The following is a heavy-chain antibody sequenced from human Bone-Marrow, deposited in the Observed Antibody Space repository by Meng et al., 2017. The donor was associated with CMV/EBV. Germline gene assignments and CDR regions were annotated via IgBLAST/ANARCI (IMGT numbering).Heavy chain of an antibody. J-gene: IGHJ4*02. V-gene: IGHV4-39*07. CDR1: GGSISSSSYY. CDR3: ASNFEDIVVVPAIFDY. D-gene: IGHD2-2*01. CDR2: IYYSGST. Sequence: SETLSLTCTVSGGSISSSSYYWGWIRQPPGKGLEWIGSIYYSGSTYYNPSLKSRVTISVDTSKNQFSLKLSSVTAADTAVYYCASNFEDIVVVPAIFDYWGQGTLVTVYS.